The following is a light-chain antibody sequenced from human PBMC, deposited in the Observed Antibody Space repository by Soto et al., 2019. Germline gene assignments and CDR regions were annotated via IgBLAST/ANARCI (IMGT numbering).Light chain of an antibody. CDR2: DAS. CDR1: QSVSSDY. Sequence: IVLTRSPGTLSLSPGERATLTCRASQSVSSDYLAWYQQKPGHAPRLLIYDASSRATGIPDRFSGSGSGTDFALTISRLEPEDFAVYYFQRFGSSPFTFGGGTKVEIK. CDR3: QRFGSSPFT. J-gene: IGKJ4*01. V-gene: IGKV3-20*01.